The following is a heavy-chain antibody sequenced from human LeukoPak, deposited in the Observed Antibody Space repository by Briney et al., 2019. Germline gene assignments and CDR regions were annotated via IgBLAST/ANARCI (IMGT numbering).Heavy chain of an antibody. CDR3: AREIFWSGYFSNLHFDY. CDR2: ISSSSSYI. J-gene: IGHJ4*02. CDR1: EFTFSSYN. Sequence: GGSPRLSCVASEFTFSSYNMNWVRQAPGKGLEWVSSISSSSSYIYYADSVRGRFTISRDNAKNSLYLQMNNLRPEDTAVYYCAREIFWSGYFSNLHFDYWGQGTLVTVSS. D-gene: IGHD3-3*01. V-gene: IGHV3-21*06.